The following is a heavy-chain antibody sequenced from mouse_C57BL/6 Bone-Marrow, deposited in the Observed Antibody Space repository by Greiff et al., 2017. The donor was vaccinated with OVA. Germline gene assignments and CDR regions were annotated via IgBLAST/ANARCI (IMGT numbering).Heavy chain of an antibody. CDR3: ARGVYYGNPYYFDY. V-gene: IGHV3-6*01. CDR1: GYSITSGYY. CDR2: ISYDGSN. Sequence: EVQLQESGPGLVKPSQSLSLTCSVTGYSITSGYYWNWIRQFPGNKLEWMGYISYDGSNNYNPSLKNRISITRDTSKNPFFLKLNSVTTEDTATYYCARGVYYGNPYYFDYWGQGTTLTVSS. J-gene: IGHJ2*01. D-gene: IGHD2-1*01.